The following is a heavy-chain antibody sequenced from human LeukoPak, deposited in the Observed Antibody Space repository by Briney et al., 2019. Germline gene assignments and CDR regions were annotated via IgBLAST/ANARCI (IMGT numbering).Heavy chain of an antibody. CDR2: INHSGST. CDR3: ALFRHYYDSSGYYYELDY. CDR1: GGSFSGYY. D-gene: IGHD3-22*01. V-gene: IGHV4-34*01. J-gene: IGHJ4*02. Sequence: SETLSLTCAVYGGSFSGYYWSWIRQPPGKGLEWIGEINHSGSTNYNPSHKSRVTISVDTSKNQFSLKLSSVTAADTAVYYCALFRHYYDSSGYYYELDYWGQGTLVTVSS.